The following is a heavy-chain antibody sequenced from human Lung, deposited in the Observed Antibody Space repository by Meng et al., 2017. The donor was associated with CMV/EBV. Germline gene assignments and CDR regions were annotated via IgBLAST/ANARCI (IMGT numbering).Heavy chain of an antibody. Sequence: GRLQGPGPGLVKPSGTQPLPSAFSVGSINSSNWWSWVRQPPGKGLEWIGEIYHSGSTNYNPSLKSRVTISVDKSKNQFSLKLSSVTAADTAVYYCASFPPPGKQWLVTDYWGQGTLVTVSS. CDR2: IYHSGST. V-gene: IGHV4-4*02. J-gene: IGHJ4*02. D-gene: IGHD6-19*01. CDR1: VGSINSSNW. CDR3: ASFPPPGKQWLVTDY.